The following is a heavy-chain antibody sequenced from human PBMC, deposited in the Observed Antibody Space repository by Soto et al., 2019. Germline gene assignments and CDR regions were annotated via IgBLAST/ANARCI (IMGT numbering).Heavy chain of an antibody. CDR3: LKDLGHLKLLNYVFYGLDV. Sequence: GGSLRLSCNASGFTVSSSYMSWVRQAPGMGLEWVAVIESGGTAHYADSVKGRFTISRDNANNIIYLQLHTLRADDTAVDECLKDLGHLKLLNYVFYGLDVWGQGTTVNVSS. V-gene: IGHV3-53*01. D-gene: IGHD2-21*02. J-gene: IGHJ6*01. CDR2: IESGGTA. CDR1: GFTVSSSY.